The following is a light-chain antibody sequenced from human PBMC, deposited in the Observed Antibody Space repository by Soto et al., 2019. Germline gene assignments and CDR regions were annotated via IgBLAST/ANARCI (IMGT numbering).Light chain of an antibody. CDR3: QQYNNWWT. V-gene: IGKV3-20*01. Sequence: EIVLTQSPGTLSLSPGERATLSCRASQTVSSNYLAWYQQKPGQAPRLLIYATSKRANGVPPRFIGSGSGTAFTLTISSLEPEDFAVYYCQQYNNWWTFGQGTKVDIK. CDR2: ATS. J-gene: IGKJ1*01. CDR1: QTVSSNY.